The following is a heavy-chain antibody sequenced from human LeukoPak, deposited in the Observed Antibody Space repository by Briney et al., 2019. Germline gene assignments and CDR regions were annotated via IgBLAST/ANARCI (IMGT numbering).Heavy chain of an antibody. CDR1: GFTFSGYS. V-gene: IGHV3-21*01. Sequence: PGGSLRLSCAASGFTFSGYSMNWVRQAPGKGLEWLSSISSSISNIYYADSGRGRFTISRDNAKNSLYLQMNSLRAEDTAVYYCARSNYWGQGTLVTVSS. CDR2: ISSSISNI. D-gene: IGHD6-6*01. J-gene: IGHJ4*02. CDR3: ARSNY.